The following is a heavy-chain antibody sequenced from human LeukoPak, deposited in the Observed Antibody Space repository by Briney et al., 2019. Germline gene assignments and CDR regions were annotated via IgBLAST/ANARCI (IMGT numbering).Heavy chain of an antibody. CDR1: GFTFSSYS. D-gene: IGHD3-22*01. Sequence: GGSLRLSCAASGFTFSSYSMNWVRQAPGKGLEWVSVIYSGGKTYYADSVKGRFTISRDDSKNTLHLQMNSLRAEDTAVYYCARINYYDGSGFYRDYWGQGTLVTVSS. J-gene: IGHJ4*02. CDR2: IYSGGKT. V-gene: IGHV3-53*01. CDR3: ARINYYDGSGFYRDY.